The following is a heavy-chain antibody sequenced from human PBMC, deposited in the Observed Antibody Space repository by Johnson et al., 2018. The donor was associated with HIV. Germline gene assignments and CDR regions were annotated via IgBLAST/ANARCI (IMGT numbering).Heavy chain of an antibody. J-gene: IGHJ3*02. CDR2: ISSSGSTI. CDR1: GFTFSSYE. Sequence: VQLVESGGGLVQPGGSLRLSCAASGFTFSSYEMNCVRQAPGKGLEWVSYISSSGSTIYYADSVKGRFTISRDNAKNPLYLQMNSLRDEDTAVYYCARDPWRTGGVPVAVDIWGQRTMVTVSS. V-gene: IGHV3-48*03. CDR3: ARDPWRTGGVPVAVDI. D-gene: IGHD1-1*01.